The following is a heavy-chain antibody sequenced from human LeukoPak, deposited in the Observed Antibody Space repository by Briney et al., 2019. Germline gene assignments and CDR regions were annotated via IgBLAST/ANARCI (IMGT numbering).Heavy chain of an antibody. D-gene: IGHD2-15*01. V-gene: IGHV4-59*01. CDR3: ARIGYCSGGSCYELDY. J-gene: IGHJ4*02. Sequence: SETLSLTCTVSGGSISSYYWSWIRQPPGKGLEWIGYIYYSGSTNYNPSLKGRVTISVDTSKNQFSLKLSSVTAADTAVYYCARIGYCSGGSCYELDYWGQGTLVTVSS. CDR2: IYYSGST. CDR1: GGSISSYY.